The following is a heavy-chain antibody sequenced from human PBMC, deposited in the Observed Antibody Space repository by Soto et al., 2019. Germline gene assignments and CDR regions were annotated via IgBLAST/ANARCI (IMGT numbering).Heavy chain of an antibody. J-gene: IGHJ5*01. CDR2: VFFNGNT. CDR3: SRGGGWKGWFDS. D-gene: IGHD1-1*01. CDR1: GGSVSSGSSY. V-gene: IGHV4-61*01. Sequence: QVHLQESGPGLVKPSETLSLTCSVSGGSVSSGSSYWSWIRQPPGKGLEWIGHVFFNGNTDYNPSHKPRVTMSIPTSPNPFSLRLTSVTAADTAVYYCSRGGGWKGWFDSWGQGTLVSVSS.